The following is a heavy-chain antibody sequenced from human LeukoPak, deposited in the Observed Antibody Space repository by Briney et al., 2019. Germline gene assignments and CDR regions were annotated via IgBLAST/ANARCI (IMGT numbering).Heavy chain of an antibody. CDR2: IIPIFGTA. Sequence: ASVKVSCKASGYTFTSYYMHWVRQAPGQGLEWMGGIIPIFGTANYAQKFQGRVTITADESTSTAYMELSSLRSEDTAVYYCARLLKDYYDSSGYYYFDYWGQGTLVTVSS. CDR3: ARLLKDYYDSSGYYYFDY. D-gene: IGHD3-22*01. J-gene: IGHJ4*02. V-gene: IGHV1-69*13. CDR1: GYTFTSYY.